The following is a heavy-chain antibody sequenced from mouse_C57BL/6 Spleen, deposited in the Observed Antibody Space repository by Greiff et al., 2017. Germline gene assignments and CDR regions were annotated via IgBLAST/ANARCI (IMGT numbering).Heavy chain of an antibody. Sequence: VQLQQPGAELVKPGASVKLSCKASGYTFTSYWMQWVKQRPGQGLEWIGEIDPSDSYTNYNQKFKGKATLTVDKSSSTAYLQLSSLTAEDSAVYYWARRGLRDHYARDDWGQGTSVTVSS. V-gene: IGHV1-50*01. CDR2: IDPSDSYT. CDR1: GYTFTSYW. D-gene: IGHD1-1*01. CDR3: ARRGLRDHYARDD. J-gene: IGHJ4*01.